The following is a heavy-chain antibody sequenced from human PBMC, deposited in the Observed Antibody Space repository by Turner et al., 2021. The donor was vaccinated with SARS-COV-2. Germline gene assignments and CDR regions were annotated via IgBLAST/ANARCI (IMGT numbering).Heavy chain of an antibody. D-gene: IGHD3-16*01. CDR3: AKGGWGAFDY. V-gene: IGHV3-23*01. CDR1: GITSTSYS. Sequence: EVQLLESGGGLVQPGGSLRLSCAASGITSTSYSMSWVRQAPGTGLEWVSSISGSGVTTYYADSVKGRFTISRDSFNNMVYLQMNSLRADDMAVYYCAKGGWGAFDYWGQGILVIVSS. J-gene: IGHJ4*02. CDR2: ISGSGVTT.